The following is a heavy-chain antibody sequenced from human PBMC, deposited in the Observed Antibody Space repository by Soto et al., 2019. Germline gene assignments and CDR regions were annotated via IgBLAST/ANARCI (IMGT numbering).Heavy chain of an antibody. CDR2: INPNSGGT. CDR3: ARNRILTGVGLNWFDH. D-gene: IGHD3-9*01. Sequence: ASVKVSCKASGYTFTGYYMHWVRQAPGQGLEWMGWINPNSGGTNYAQKFQGRVTMTRDTSISTAYMELSRLRSDDTAVYYCARNRILTGVGLNWFDHWGQGTLVTVSS. V-gene: IGHV1-2*02. CDR1: GYTFTGYY. J-gene: IGHJ5*02.